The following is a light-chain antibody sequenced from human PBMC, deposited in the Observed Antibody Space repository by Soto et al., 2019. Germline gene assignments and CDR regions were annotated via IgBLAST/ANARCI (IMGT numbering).Light chain of an antibody. Sequence: QSVLTQPPSASGSPGQSVTISCTGTSSDVGGYNYVSWFQQHPGKAPKLMIYEVNKRPSGVPDRFSGSKSGNTASLTVSGLQADDEADYYCLSYADTAYVFGTGTKVTVL. J-gene: IGLJ1*01. V-gene: IGLV2-8*01. CDR1: SSDVGGYNY. CDR2: EVN. CDR3: LSYADTAYV.